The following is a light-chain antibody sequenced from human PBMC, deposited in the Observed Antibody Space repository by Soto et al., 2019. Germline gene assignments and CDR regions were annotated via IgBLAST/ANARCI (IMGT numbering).Light chain of an antibody. Sequence: QSALTQPPSASGSPGQSVTISCTGTSSDVGGYNYVSWYQQHPGKAPKLMIYEVSKRPSGVPDRFSGSKSGNTASLTVSGLQAEDEADYYCSSYAGSGVFGGGIQLTVL. V-gene: IGLV2-8*01. CDR2: EVS. CDR1: SSDVGGYNY. J-gene: IGLJ2*01. CDR3: SSYAGSGV.